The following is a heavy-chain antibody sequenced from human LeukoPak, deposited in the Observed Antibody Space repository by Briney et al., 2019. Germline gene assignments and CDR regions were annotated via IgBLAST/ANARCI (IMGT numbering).Heavy chain of an antibody. CDR3: ARVLDGSHGPDAFDI. CDR2: INPNSGGT. V-gene: IGHV1-2*02. J-gene: IGHJ3*02. CDR1: GYTFTGYY. Sequence: ASVKVSCKASGYTFTGYYMHWVRQAPGQGLEWMGWINPNSGGTNYQGRVTMTRDTSISTAYMELSRLRSDDTAVYYCARVLDGSHGPDAFDIWGQGTMVIVSS. D-gene: IGHD1-26*01.